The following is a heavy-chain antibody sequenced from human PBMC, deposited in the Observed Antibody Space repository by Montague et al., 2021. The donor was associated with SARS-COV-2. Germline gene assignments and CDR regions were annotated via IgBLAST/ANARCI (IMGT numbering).Heavy chain of an antibody. CDR3: AAQITMIDYAFDI. Sequence: SLRLSCAASGFTFSSYGMHWVRQAPGKGLEWVAVIWYDGSNKYYADSVKGRFTISRGNSKNTLYLQMNSLRAEDTAVYYCAAQITMIDYAFDIWGQGTMVTVSS. CDR2: IWYDGSNK. V-gene: IGHV3-33*01. D-gene: IGHD3-22*01. J-gene: IGHJ3*02. CDR1: GFTFSSYG.